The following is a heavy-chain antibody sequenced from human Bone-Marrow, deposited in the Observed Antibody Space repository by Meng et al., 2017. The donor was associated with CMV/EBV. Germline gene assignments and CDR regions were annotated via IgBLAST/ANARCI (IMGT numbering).Heavy chain of an antibody. J-gene: IGHJ6*02. D-gene: IGHD3-3*01. CDR2: ISSSSSYI. CDR1: GFTFTDAW. CDR3: ARNATQRFLEWLSNYYYYAMDV. Sequence: GGSLRLSCAASGFTFTDAWMSWVRQAPGKGLEWVSSISSSSSYIYYADSVKGRFTISRDNAKNSLYLQMNSLRAEDTALYHCARNATQRFLEWLSNYYYYAMDVWGQGTTVTVSS. V-gene: IGHV3-21*04.